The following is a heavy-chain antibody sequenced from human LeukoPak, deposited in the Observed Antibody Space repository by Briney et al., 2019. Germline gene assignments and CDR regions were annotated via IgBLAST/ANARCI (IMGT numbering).Heavy chain of an antibody. J-gene: IGHJ5*02. V-gene: IGHV1-18*01. CDR2: ISAYNGNT. D-gene: IGHD2-15*01. CDR1: GYTFTSYD. CDR3: ARDGEDIVVVVAAKGGKSLANWFDP. Sequence: ASVKVSCKASGYTFTSYDINWVRQAPGQGLEWMGWISAYNGNTNYAQKLQGRVTMTTDTSTSTAYMELRSLRSDDTAVYYCARDGEDIVVVVAAKGGKSLANWFDPWGQGTLVTVSS.